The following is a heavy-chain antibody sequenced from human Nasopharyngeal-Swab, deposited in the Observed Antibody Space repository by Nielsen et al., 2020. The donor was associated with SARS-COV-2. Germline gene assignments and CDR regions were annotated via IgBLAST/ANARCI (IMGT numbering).Heavy chain of an antibody. CDR3: TRDTPAMFAY. J-gene: IGHJ4*02. V-gene: IGHV3-21*01. CDR1: GFLVRENY. CDR2: ISSTGDYI. Sequence: GGSLRLSCAASGFLVRENYMSWVRQAPGKGLEWVSAISSTGDYIYYAASVKGRFTISRDNAKNSVYLQMNSLRAEDTALYYCTRDTPAMFAYWGQGTLVSVSS.